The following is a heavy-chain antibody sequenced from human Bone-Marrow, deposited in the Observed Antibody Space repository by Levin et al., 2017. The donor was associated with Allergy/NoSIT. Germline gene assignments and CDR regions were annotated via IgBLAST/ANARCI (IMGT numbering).Heavy chain of an antibody. J-gene: IGHJ5*02. CDR3: AKDRGKGAASRPTS. V-gene: IGHV3-23*01. CDR1: GFRFNDYA. CDR2: ISGSGGPT. D-gene: IGHD6-13*01. Sequence: GGSLRLSCAASGFRFNDYAMSWVRQAPGKGLEWVSAISGSGGPTYYADSVKGRFTLSRDDSKNTLYLQMNSLSAEDTAVYFCAKDRGKGAASRPTSWGQGTLVTVSS.